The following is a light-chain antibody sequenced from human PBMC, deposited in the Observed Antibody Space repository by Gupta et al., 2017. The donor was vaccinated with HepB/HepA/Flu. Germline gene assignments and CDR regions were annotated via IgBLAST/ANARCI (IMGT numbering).Light chain of an antibody. CDR3: QPYDSSEKKGV. CDR1: SSNIGANYD. Sequence: QSTLTPPPSVSRAPAQRVTISVAGSSSNIGANYDVHWYKELPGAAPKLLMCNKKNRASGVPERFSGSKCGTAASMAITGLQAEDEADYYCQPYDSSEKKGVFGGGTKLTVL. CDR2: NKK. J-gene: IGLJ3*02. V-gene: IGLV1-40*01.